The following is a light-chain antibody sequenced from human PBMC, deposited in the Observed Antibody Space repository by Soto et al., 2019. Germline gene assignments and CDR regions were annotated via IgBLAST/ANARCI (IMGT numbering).Light chain of an antibody. CDR1: QIVNNK. V-gene: IGKV3-15*01. J-gene: IGKJ1*01. Sequence: EVLITQSPVTLSASPGERATLSCRAIQIVNNKLAWYQQKPGQAPSLLIYGASTRATGIPARFSGSGSGTEFTLTISSLHSEDFAVYYCQQYYNWPPTWTFGQGTKVDI. CDR2: GAS. CDR3: QQYYNWPPTWT.